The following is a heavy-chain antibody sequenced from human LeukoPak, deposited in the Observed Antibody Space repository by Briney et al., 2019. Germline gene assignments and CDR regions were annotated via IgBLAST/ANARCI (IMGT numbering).Heavy chain of an antibody. D-gene: IGHD3-22*01. CDR3: AKERGYYDNSGYLI. CDR2: IGPDGGDE. J-gene: IGHJ4*02. V-gene: IGHV3-30*02. Sequence: PGGSLRLSCAASGVPFNHYSLNWVRQPPGKGLEWVTFIGPDGGDEHYADYVRGRFTISRDNSRNTLYLQMNSLRPDDTAVYYCAKERGYYDNSGYLIWGQGTLVTVSS. CDR1: GVPFNHYS.